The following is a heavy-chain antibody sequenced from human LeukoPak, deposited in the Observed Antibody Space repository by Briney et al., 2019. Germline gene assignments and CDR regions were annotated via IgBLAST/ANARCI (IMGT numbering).Heavy chain of an antibody. D-gene: IGHD3-22*01. J-gene: IGHJ1*01. CDR1: GGSISSGDYY. CDR3: ATGVEEDSSGYISEYFQH. V-gene: IGHV4-30-4*08. CDR2: IYYSGST. Sequence: YPSETLSLTCTVSGGSISSGDYYWSWIRQPPGKGLEWIGYIYYSGSTYYNPSLKSRVTISVDTSKNQFSLKLSSVTAADTAVYYCATGVEEDSSGYISEYFQHWGQGTLVTVSS.